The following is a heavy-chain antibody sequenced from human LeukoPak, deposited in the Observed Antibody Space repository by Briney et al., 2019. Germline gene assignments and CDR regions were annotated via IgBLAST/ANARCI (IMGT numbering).Heavy chain of an antibody. CDR3: ARDYDFWSGFFDY. CDR2: ISYDGRNK. V-gene: IGHV3-30*01. CDR1: GFIFNTYD. Sequence: GGSLRLSCAASGFIFNTYDMHWVRQAPGKGLECVAVISYDGRNKYYGDSVKGRFTISRDNSKNTVYLQMNSLRAEDTAVYYCARDYDFWSGFFDYWGQETLVTVSS. J-gene: IGHJ4*02. D-gene: IGHD3-3*01.